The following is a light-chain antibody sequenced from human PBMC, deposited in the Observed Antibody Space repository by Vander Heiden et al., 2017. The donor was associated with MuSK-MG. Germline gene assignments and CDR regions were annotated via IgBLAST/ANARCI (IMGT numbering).Light chain of an antibody. CDR3: AAWDDSLSVV. V-gene: IGLV1-47*03. Sequence: QSVLTQPPSASGTPGQRVTISCSGSSSNIGRNYVYWYQQLPATAPILLIYRNNQRPSGVPARFSGSKSGTSASLAISGLWSEDEADYYCAAWDDSLSVVFGGGTKLTVL. CDR2: RNN. CDR1: SSNIGRNY. J-gene: IGLJ2*01.